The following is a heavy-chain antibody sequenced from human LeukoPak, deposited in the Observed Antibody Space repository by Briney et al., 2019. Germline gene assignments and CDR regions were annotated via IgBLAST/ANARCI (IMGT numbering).Heavy chain of an antibody. Sequence: SETLSLTCTVSGGSISSYYWSWIRQPPGKGLEWIGYIYYSGSTNYNPSLKSRVTISVDTSKNQFSLKLSSVTAADTAVYYCARANHYDEGYYFDLWGQGTLVIVSS. CDR2: IYYSGST. J-gene: IGHJ4*02. CDR3: ARANHYDEGYYFDL. D-gene: IGHD3-22*01. V-gene: IGHV4-59*01. CDR1: GGSISSYY.